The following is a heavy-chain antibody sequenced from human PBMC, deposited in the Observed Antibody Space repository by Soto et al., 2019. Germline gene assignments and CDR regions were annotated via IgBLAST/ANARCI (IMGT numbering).Heavy chain of an antibody. D-gene: IGHD2-21*01. CDR2: VSGSGGSA. CDR3: AKAGYYSYFDY. J-gene: IGHJ4*02. CDR1: GFTFSSSA. Sequence: EVQLLESGGGLVQPGGSLRLSCAASGFTFSSSAMNWVRQAPGKGLEWVSAVSGSGGSAYYADSVKGRFTISRDNSKHTLYLQMNSLRAEDTAVYYCAKAGYYSYFDYWGQGTLVPVSS. V-gene: IGHV3-23*01.